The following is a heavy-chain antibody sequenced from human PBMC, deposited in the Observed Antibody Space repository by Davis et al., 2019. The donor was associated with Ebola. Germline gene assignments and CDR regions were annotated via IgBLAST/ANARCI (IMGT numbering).Heavy chain of an antibody. J-gene: IGHJ4*02. D-gene: IGHD3-10*01. V-gene: IGHV4-34*01. CDR2: IHHGGST. CDR3: VYYPWEY. CDR1: GDSFTDHF. Sequence: PSETLSLTCAFYGDSFTDHFWSWLRQAPGKGLEWIGEIHHGGSTNYNPSLESRVTISVDTSKNHFSLRLTSVTAADTAIYYCVYYPWEYWGQGGRVTVSS.